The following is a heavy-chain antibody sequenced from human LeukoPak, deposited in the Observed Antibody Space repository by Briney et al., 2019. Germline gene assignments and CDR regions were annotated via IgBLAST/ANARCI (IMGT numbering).Heavy chain of an antibody. CDR2: ISYDGSNK. V-gene: IGHV3-30*03. Sequence: PGRSLRLSCAASGFTFSSYGMHWVRQAPGKGLEWVAVISYDGSNKYYADSVKGRFTISRDNAKNSLYLQMNSLRAEDTAVYYCARDRGAEWELGYYFDYWGHGTLVTVSS. CDR1: GFTFSSYG. CDR3: ARDRGAEWELGYYFDY. J-gene: IGHJ4*01. D-gene: IGHD1-26*01.